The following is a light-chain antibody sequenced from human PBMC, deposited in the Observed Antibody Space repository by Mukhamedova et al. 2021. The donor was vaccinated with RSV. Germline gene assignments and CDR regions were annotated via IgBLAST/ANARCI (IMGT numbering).Light chain of an antibody. J-gene: IGKJ4*01. Sequence: WYQRRVHGKAPKLLIYKASSLESGVPSRFSGSGSGTEFTLTISSLQPDDFATYYCQQYNSYPLTFGAGTKGEIK. CDR2: KAS. CDR3: QQYNSYPLT. V-gene: IGKV1-5*03.